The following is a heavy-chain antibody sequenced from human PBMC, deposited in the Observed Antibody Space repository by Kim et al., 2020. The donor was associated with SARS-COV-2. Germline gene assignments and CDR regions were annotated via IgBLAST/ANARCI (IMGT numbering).Heavy chain of an antibody. V-gene: IGHV3-7*03. Sequence: GGSLRLSCEASGFTFNKYYMGWVRQAPGKGLEWVATINQDGFRTYYVDSLRGRFTISRDNAKSSVNLQMNSLRAEDTALYYCGRWGGGFDLWGQGTLVTVSS. D-gene: IGHD3-16*01. CDR3: GRWGGGFDL. CDR1: GFTFNKYY. J-gene: IGHJ4*02. CDR2: INQDGFRT.